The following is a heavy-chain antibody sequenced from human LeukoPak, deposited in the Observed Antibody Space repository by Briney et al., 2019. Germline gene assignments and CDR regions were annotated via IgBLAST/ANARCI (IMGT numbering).Heavy chain of an antibody. CDR3: ARDQLGAVLYFDY. J-gene: IGHJ4*02. Sequence: SGGSLRLSCAASGFTFSSYEMNWVRQAPGKGLEWVSYISSSGSTYYADSVKGRFTISRDNSKNTLYLQINSLRVEDTAVYYCARDQLGAVLYFDYWGQGTLVTVSS. V-gene: IGHV3-48*03. D-gene: IGHD1-1*01. CDR2: ISSSGST. CDR1: GFTFSSYE.